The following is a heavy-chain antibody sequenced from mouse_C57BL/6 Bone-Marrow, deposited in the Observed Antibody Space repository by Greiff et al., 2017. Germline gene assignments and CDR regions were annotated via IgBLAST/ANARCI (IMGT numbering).Heavy chain of an antibody. CDR3: ARYGYYGDY. D-gene: IGHD1-1*01. Sequence: QVQLQQSGAELVSPGTSVKVSCKASGYAFTNYLIEWVKQRPGQGLEWIGVINPGSGGTNYNEKFKGKATLTADKSSSTAYMQLSSLTSDESAVYFCARYGYYGDYWGQGTSVTVAS. J-gene: IGHJ4*01. CDR1: GYAFTNYL. V-gene: IGHV1-54*01. CDR2: INPGSGGT.